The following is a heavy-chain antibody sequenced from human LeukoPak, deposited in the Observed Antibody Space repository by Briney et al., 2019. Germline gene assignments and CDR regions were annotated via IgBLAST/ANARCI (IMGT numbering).Heavy chain of an antibody. V-gene: IGHV1-24*01. CDR2: FGHQDGET. Sequence: ASVKVFCKVSGSTLSKISIGWVRQAPGKGLEWMGSFGHQDGETDNAQKFQARFNMNVDTATDTAYMEMSSLISEDTAVYYCATGAIVYDYWGQGTLVTVSS. D-gene: IGHD3-9*01. CDR3: ATGAIVYDY. J-gene: IGHJ4*02. CDR1: GSTLSKIS.